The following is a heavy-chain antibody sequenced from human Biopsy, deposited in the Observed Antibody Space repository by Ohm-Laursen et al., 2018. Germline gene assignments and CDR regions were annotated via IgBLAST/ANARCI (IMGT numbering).Heavy chain of an antibody. Sequence: DTLSLTCTVSGGSIGSFFWSWIRQPPGKGLEWIGYIYYSGSTNYNPSLRSRVTISVDRSKNQFSLELSSVTAADTAVYYCARVGAGAPSIVYFDYWGQGALVTVSS. CDR3: ARVGAGAPSIVYFDY. V-gene: IGHV4-59*07. J-gene: IGHJ4*02. CDR2: IYYSGST. D-gene: IGHD1-26*01. CDR1: GGSIGSFF.